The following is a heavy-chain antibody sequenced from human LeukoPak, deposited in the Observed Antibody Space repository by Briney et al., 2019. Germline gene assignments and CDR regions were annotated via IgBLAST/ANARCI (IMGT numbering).Heavy chain of an antibody. J-gene: IGHJ4*02. D-gene: IGHD6-19*01. Sequence: SETLSLTCTVSGGSISSYYWSWIRQPPGKGLEWIGYIYYSGSTNYNPSLKSRVTISVDTSKNQFSLKLSSVTAADTAVYYCARERGGGYSSGWYEDYWGQGTLVTVSS. CDR1: GGSISSYY. V-gene: IGHV4-59*12. CDR2: IYYSGST. CDR3: ARERGGGYSSGWYEDY.